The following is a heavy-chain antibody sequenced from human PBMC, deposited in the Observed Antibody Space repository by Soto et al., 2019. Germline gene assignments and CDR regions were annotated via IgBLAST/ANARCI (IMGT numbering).Heavy chain of an antibody. CDR3: ARGVAARRLNSRYEPHTDY. Sequence: SVKVSCKASGGTFSSYTISWVRQAPGQGLEWMGRIIPILGIANYAQKFQGRVTITADKSTSTAYMELSSLRSEDTAVYYCARGVAARRLNSRYEPHTDYWGQGTLVTVSS. CDR2: IIPILGIA. V-gene: IGHV1-69*02. J-gene: IGHJ4*02. D-gene: IGHD5-12*01. CDR1: GGTFSSYT.